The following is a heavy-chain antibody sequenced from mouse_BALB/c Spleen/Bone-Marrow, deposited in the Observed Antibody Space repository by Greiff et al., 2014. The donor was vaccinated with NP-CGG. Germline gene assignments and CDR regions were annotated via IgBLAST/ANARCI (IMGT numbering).Heavy chain of an antibody. CDR2: IDPSDSYI. CDR3: ARGGHDFSLNY. V-gene: IGHV1-69*01. D-gene: IGHD2-4*01. Sequence: VKLVQSGAEFVMPGASVKMSCKASGYTFTDKWMHWVKQRPGQGLEWIGAIDPSDSYINYNQKFKGKASLTVDASSSTAYMHLSSLTSDDSAVYYCARGGHDFSLNYWGQGTSVIVSS. J-gene: IGHJ4*01. CDR1: GYTFTDKW.